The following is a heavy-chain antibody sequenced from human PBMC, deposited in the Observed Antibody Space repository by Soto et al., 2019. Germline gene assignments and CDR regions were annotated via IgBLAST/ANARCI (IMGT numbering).Heavy chain of an antibody. CDR1: GFRFSDHY. CDR2: ISGGGTTT. J-gene: IGHJ4*02. CDR3: AGDPYYYGSAF. D-gene: IGHD3-10*01. Sequence: PGGSLRLSCAASGFRFSDHYMTWIRQAPGKGLEWVSKISGGGTTTHYADSVKGRFTVSRDNAKNSLHLQMNSLRAEDTAVYYCAGDPYYYGSAFWGQGTLVTVSS. V-gene: IGHV3-11*01.